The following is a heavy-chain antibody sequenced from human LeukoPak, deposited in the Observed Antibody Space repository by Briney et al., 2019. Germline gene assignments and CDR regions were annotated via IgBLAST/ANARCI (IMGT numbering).Heavy chain of an antibody. CDR3: AKQNARGGTYEPVTV. D-gene: IGHD3-16*01. J-gene: IGHJ4*02. V-gene: IGHV3-23*01. Sequence: GGSLRLSCAASGFTFGNYAMTWVRQTPGKGLEWISSISGSSWNTYFADSVMGRFTISRDNSKNTLSLQMNSLRVEDTAVYYCAKQNARGGTYEPVTVWGQAALVTVSS. CDR2: ISGSSWNT. CDR1: GFTFGNYA.